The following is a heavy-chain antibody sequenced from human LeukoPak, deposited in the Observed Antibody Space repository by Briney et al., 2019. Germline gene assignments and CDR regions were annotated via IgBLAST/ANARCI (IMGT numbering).Heavy chain of an antibody. CDR3: TRSTIAAGGVLDS. D-gene: IGHD2-8*02. CDR2: ISSSSSTI. CDR1: GFTLSSYS. J-gene: IGHJ4*02. V-gene: IGHV3-48*01. Sequence: PGGSLRLSCAASGFTLSSYSMNWVRQAPGKGLEWVSYISSSSSTIYYADSVKGRFTISRDNAKNSLYPQMNSLRAEDTAVYYCTRSTIAAGGVLDSWGQGTLVTVSS.